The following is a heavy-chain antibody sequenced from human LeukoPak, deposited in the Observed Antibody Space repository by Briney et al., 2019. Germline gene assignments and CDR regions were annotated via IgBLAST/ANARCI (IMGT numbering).Heavy chain of an antibody. CDR2: IYVTGST. CDR3: ARDSGTTGEVKFDP. D-gene: IGHD1-7*01. J-gene: IGHJ5*02. Sequence: SETLSLTCTVSGASISSYYWSWIRQPAGKAPEWIGRIYVTGSTTYNPSLESRVTMSLDTSKNHFSLKLRSVTAAVTAVYYCARDSGTTGEVKFDPWGQGTLVTVSS. CDR1: GASISSYY. V-gene: IGHV4-4*07.